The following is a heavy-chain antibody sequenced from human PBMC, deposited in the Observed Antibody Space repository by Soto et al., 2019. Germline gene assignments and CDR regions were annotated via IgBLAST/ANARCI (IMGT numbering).Heavy chain of an antibody. V-gene: IGHV1-69*06. J-gene: IGHJ4*02. Sequence: ASVKVSCKASGGTFSSYAISWVRQAPGQGLEWMGGIIPIFGTANYAQKFQGRVTITADKSTSTAYMELSSLRSEDTAVYYCARTAVAATYYFDYWGQGTLVTVSS. CDR2: IIPIFGTA. CDR3: ARTAVAATYYFDY. D-gene: IGHD6-19*01. CDR1: GGTFSSYA.